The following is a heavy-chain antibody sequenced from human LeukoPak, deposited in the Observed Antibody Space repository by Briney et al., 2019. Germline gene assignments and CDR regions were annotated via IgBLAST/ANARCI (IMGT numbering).Heavy chain of an antibody. D-gene: IGHD2-2*01. CDR3: AKDLYCSSTSCYEAVY. V-gene: IGHV3-23*01. Sequence: DSVKGRFTSSRDNSKDTLYLQMNSLRAEDTAVYYCAKDLYCSSTSCYEAVYWGQGTLVTVSS. J-gene: IGHJ4*02.